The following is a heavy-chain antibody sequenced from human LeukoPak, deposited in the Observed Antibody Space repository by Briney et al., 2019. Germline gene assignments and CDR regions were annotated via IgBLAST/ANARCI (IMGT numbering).Heavy chain of an antibody. Sequence: ASVKVSCKASGYTFTSYYMHWVRQAPGQGLEWMGIINPSGGSTSYAQKFQGRVTMTRDTSTSTVYTELRSLRSDDTAVYYCARDQRGWVDYYYMDVWGKGTTVTVSS. D-gene: IGHD1-26*01. J-gene: IGHJ6*03. CDR3: ARDQRGWVDYYYMDV. CDR1: GYTFTSYY. CDR2: INPSGGST. V-gene: IGHV1-46*01.